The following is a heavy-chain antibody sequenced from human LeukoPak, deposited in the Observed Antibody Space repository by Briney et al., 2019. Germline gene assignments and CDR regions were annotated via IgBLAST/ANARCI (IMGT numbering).Heavy chain of an antibody. V-gene: IGHV4-39*07. D-gene: IGHD6-13*01. Sequence: SETLSLTCTVSGGSISSSSYYWGWIRQPPGKGLEWIGSIYYSGSTYYNPSLKSRVTISVDTSKNQFSLKLSSVTAADTAVYYCAREAGGIAADYYYYYMDVWGKGTTVTVSS. CDR2: IYYSGST. CDR1: GGSISSSSYY. CDR3: AREAGGIAADYYYYYMDV. J-gene: IGHJ6*03.